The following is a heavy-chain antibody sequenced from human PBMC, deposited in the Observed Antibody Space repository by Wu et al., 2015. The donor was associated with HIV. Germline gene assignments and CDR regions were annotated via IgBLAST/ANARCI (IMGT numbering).Heavy chain of an antibody. D-gene: IGHD3-22*01. CDR2: IIPIFGTA. CDR3: ARDGRGYYYDSSGYYFLY. Sequence: QVQLVQSGAEVKKPGSSVKVSCKASGGTFSSYAISWVRQAPGRGLEWMGGIIPIFGTANYAQKFQGRVTITTDASTNTAYMELSSLRSEDTAVYYCARDGRGYYYDSSGYYFLYWGQGTLVSVSS. CDR1: GGTFSSYA. J-gene: IGHJ4*02. V-gene: IGHV1-69*05.